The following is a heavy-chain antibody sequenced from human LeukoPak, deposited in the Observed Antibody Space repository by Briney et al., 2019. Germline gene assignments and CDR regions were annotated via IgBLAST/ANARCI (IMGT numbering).Heavy chain of an antibody. CDR3: ARDLGYGYYMDV. CDR2: IYSGGNT. D-gene: IGHD5-18*01. V-gene: IGHV3-53*01. CDR1: GFTVSSNY. J-gene: IGHJ6*03. Sequence: GGSLRLSCAASGFTVSSNYMSWVRQAPGKGLEWVSVIYSGGNTYYADSVKGRFTISRDNSKNTLYLQMNSLRAEDTAVYYCARDLGYGYYMDVWGKGTTVTVSS.